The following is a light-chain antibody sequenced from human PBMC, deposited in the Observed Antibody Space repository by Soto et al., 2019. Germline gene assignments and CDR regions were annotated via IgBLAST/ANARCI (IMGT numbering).Light chain of an antibody. Sequence: EIVLTQSPGTLSLSPGERATLSCRASQSINNRYLAWYQQKPGQAPRLLIYGASSRATGIPDRFSGSGSGTDFTLTISRLEPEDFAVYYCQQFGSSPGFTFGPWTKVDMK. CDR2: GAS. CDR3: QQFGSSPGFT. CDR1: QSINNRY. J-gene: IGKJ3*01. V-gene: IGKV3-20*01.